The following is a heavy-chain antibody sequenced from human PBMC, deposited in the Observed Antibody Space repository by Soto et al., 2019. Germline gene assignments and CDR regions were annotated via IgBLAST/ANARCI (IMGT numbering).Heavy chain of an antibody. Sequence: SETLSPTCTVSGGSISSYYWSWIRQPPGKVLEWIGNIYYSGSTNYNPSLKSRVTISVDTSKNQFSLKLSSVSAADTAVYYCARRYGPGFDYWGQGTLVTVSS. D-gene: IGHD4-17*01. CDR1: GGSISSYY. J-gene: IGHJ4*02. CDR3: ARRYGPGFDY. CDR2: IYYSGST. V-gene: IGHV4-59*08.